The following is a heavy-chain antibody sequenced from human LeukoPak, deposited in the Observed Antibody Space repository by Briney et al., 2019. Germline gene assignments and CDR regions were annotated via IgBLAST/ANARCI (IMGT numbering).Heavy chain of an antibody. D-gene: IGHD2-2*01. CDR3: ARESIIPAARGDY. CDR2: INPNSGGT. CDR1: GYTFTGYF. Sequence: ASVKVSCKASGYTFTGYFIHWVRQVPGQGLGWMGWINPNSGGTNYAQKFQGRVSNTRDTSTNTAYKELSRLRSDDTAIYYCARESIIPAARGDYWGQGTLVTVSS. V-gene: IGHV1-2*02. J-gene: IGHJ4*02.